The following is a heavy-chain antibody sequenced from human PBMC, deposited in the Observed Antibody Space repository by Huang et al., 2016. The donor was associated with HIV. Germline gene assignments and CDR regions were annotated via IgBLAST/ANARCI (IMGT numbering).Heavy chain of an antibody. CDR2: GPTTGINK. J-gene: IGHJ6*03. Sequence: QVQLVESGGGVVQPGRSLRLSCAASGFTFSSFPMHWVRQAPGKGLGGVVVGPTTGINKYYSDSVKGRFTIARDNSKNTVYLEMNSLKLEDTAVYYCARGASTKDYYFYYMDVWGKGTAVTVSS. V-gene: IGHV3-30-3*01. D-gene: IGHD2-2*01. CDR1: GFTFSSFP. CDR3: ARGASTKDYYFYYMDV.